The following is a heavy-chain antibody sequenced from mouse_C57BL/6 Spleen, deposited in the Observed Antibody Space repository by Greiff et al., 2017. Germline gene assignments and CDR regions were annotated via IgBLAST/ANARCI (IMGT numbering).Heavy chain of an antibody. J-gene: IGHJ4*01. CDR1: GYSFTDYN. CDR2: INPNYGTT. CDR3: ERRKDGSSYDAMDY. V-gene: IGHV1-39*01. Sequence: VQLQQSGPELVKPGASVKISCKASGYSFTDYNMNWVKQSNGKSLEWIGVINPNYGTTSYNQKFKGKATLTVDQSSSTAYMQLNSLTSEDSEFDYFERRKDGSSYDAMDYWGQGTSVTVSS. D-gene: IGHD1-1*01.